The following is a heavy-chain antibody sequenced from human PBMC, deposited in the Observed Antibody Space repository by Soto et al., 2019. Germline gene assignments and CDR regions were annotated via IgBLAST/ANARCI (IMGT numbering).Heavy chain of an antibody. D-gene: IGHD3-3*01. Sequence: PSETLSTTRGVFGGSFRGFYWSWIRQPPGKGLEWIGEINHSGSTNYNPSLKSRVTISVDTSKNQFSLKLSSVTAADTAVYYCASTYYDFWSGPATAYGMDVWGQGTTVTVSS. V-gene: IGHV4-34*01. J-gene: IGHJ6*02. CDR2: INHSGST. CDR3: ASTYYDFWSGPATAYGMDV. CDR1: GGSFRGFY.